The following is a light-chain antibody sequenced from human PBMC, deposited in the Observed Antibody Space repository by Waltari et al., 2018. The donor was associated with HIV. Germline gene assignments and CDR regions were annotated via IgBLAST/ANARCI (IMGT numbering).Light chain of an antibody. J-gene: IGKJ1*01. CDR2: KAS. V-gene: IGKV1-5*03. Sequence: IQMTQSPGTLSASVGDRVIITCRASQDINTWLAWYQQKPGKAPDLLITKASSLESGVPSRFSGSGSATEFTLTINNLRPNDFATYYCQQYNNYSRTFGQGTKVEIK. CDR3: QQYNNYSRT. CDR1: QDINTW.